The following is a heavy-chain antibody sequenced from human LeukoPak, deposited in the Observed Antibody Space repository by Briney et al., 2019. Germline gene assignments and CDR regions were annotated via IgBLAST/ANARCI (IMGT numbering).Heavy chain of an antibody. CDR2: MTSDGRT. J-gene: IGHJ6*03. V-gene: IGHV3-23*01. D-gene: IGHD2-2*01. CDR3: ANVGVAAASPPFYLDV. CDR1: GSTFSNYA. Sequence: GGSLRLSCAASGSTFSNYAMVWVRQAPGKGLDWVSAMTSDGRTFYADSVRGRVTISRDNSKNTLYLQMNSLGAEDTAEYFCANVGVAAASPPFYLDVWGKGTTVTVSS.